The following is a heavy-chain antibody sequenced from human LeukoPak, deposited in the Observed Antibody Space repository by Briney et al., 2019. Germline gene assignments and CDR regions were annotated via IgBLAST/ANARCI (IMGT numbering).Heavy chain of an antibody. Sequence: QSGGSLRPSCAASGFTVRSNYMSWVRQAPGKGLEWVSVIYSGDSTYYANSVKGRFTISRDNSKNTLYLQMNSLRADDTAVYYCARGGSSVATDYWGQGTLVTVSS. D-gene: IGHD6-13*01. J-gene: IGHJ4*02. CDR3: ARGGSSVATDY. CDR1: GFTVRSNY. CDR2: IYSGDST. V-gene: IGHV3-66*01.